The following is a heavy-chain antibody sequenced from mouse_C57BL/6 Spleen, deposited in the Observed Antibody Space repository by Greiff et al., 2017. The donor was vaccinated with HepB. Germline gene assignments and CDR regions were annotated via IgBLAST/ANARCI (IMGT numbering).Heavy chain of an antibody. D-gene: IGHD5-5*01. CDR3: ASAYLYAMDY. CDR2: ISSGSSTI. CDR1: GFTFSDYG. V-gene: IGHV5-17*01. J-gene: IGHJ4*01. Sequence: DVHLVESGGGLVKPGGSLKLSCAASGFTFSDYGMHWVRQAPEKGLEWVAYISSGSSTIYYADTVKGRFTISRDNAKNTLFLQMTSLRSEDTAMYYCASAYLYAMDYWGQGTSVTVSS.